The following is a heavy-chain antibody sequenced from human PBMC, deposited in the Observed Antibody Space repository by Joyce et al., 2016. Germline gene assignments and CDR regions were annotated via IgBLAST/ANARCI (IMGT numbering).Heavy chain of an antibody. J-gene: IGHJ4*02. Sequence: QITLKESGPTLVKPTQTLTLTCTFSGFSLSSTGRGVGWIRQPPGKALEWLALVYWNDDKTYSPSLESRLTITKDTSENQVALTMTNMDPEDTATYYCAHLLKGTLYYFDYWGQGMLVPVSS. CDR1: GFSLSSTGRG. CDR2: VYWNDDK. CDR3: AHLLKGTLYYFDY. D-gene: IGHD1-7*01. V-gene: IGHV2-5*01.